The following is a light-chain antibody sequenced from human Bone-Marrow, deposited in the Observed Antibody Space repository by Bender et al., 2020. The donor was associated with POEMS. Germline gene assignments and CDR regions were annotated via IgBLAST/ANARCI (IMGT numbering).Light chain of an antibody. J-gene: IGLJ3*02. V-gene: IGLV2-14*02. CDR2: EVS. Sequence: QSALTQPASVSGSPGQSITISCTGTSSDVGSYNLVSWFQQHPNKAPKLMIYEVSKRPSGVSNRFSGSKSGNTASLTISGLQAEDEANYYCASYTRGSTLVVFGGGTELTVL. CDR1: SSDVGSYNL. CDR3: ASYTRGSTLVV.